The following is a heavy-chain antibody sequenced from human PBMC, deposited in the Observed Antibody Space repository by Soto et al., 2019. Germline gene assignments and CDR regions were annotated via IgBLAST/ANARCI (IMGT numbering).Heavy chain of an antibody. CDR2: LSRGDER. J-gene: IGHJ6*02. CDR3: ATQTISSTWGV. D-gene: IGHD3-16*01. Sequence: QVQLQESGPGLVKPSATLSLTCTVSGAPITTTKWWAWVRLPPGKGLEWIGELSRGDERSSNPSLEGRFTMSLDKYNNHFSLDLTSVYDADTALYYCATQTISSTWGVGGLGASVTVSS. V-gene: IGHV4-4*02. CDR1: GAPITTTKW.